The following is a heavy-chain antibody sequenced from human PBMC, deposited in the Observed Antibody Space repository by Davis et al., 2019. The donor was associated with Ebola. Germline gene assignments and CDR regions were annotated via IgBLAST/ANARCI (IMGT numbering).Heavy chain of an antibody. CDR1: GYTFTGYY. V-gene: IGHV1-2*04. Sequence: ASVKVSCKASGYTFTGYYMHWVRQAPGQGLEWMGWINPNSGGTNYAQTFQGWVTMNRDTSISTAYMELSRLRSDDTAVYYCASDRVITFGGVIVNHYGMDVWGQGTTVTVSS. CDR3: ASDRVITFGGVIVNHYGMDV. D-gene: IGHD3-16*02. J-gene: IGHJ6*02. CDR2: INPNSGGT.